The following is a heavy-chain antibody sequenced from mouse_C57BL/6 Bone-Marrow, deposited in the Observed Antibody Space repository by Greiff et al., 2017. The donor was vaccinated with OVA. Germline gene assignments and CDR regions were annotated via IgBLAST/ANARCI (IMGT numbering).Heavy chain of an antibody. CDR2: ISSGSSTI. J-gene: IGHJ4*01. V-gene: IGHV5-17*01. CDR1: GFTFSDYG. CDR3: ATCYYYGSSHYAMDY. Sequence: EVQLVESGGGLVKPGGSLKLSCAASGFTFSDYGMHWVRQAPEKGLEWVAYISSGSSTIYYADTVKGRFTISRDNAKNTLFLQMTSLRSEDTAMYYCATCYYYGSSHYAMDYWGQGTSVTVSS. D-gene: IGHD1-1*01.